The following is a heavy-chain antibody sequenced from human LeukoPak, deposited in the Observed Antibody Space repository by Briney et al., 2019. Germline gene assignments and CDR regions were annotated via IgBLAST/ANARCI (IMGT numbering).Heavy chain of an antibody. D-gene: IGHD2-21*02. CDR3: ARGLWLVTATQYYYYGLDV. V-gene: IGHV4-4*07. J-gene: IGHJ6*02. Sequence: PSETLSLTCTVSGGSISSYYWTWIRQPAGRGLEWIGRIHISGNTNYNPSLKSRITMSVDTSKNQFSLKLTSVTAADTAVYYCARGLWLVTATQYYYYGLDVWGQGTTVTVSS. CDR2: IHISGNT. CDR1: GGSISSYY.